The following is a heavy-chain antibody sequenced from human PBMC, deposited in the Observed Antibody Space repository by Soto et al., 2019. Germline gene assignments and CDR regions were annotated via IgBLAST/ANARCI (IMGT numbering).Heavy chain of an antibody. CDR1: GFTFDSSW. Sequence: EVQLVESGGGLVQPGGSLRLSCAASGFTFDSSWMHWVRQAAGKGLAWVSRINGDGTRTSYADSVKGRFTISRDNAKNTVYLQMDSLRVEDTAVYYCTRWDYNGAKAVHIWGQGTRVTVSS. V-gene: IGHV3-74*01. D-gene: IGHD1-1*01. CDR2: INGDGTRT. CDR3: TRWDYNGAKAVHI. J-gene: IGHJ3*02.